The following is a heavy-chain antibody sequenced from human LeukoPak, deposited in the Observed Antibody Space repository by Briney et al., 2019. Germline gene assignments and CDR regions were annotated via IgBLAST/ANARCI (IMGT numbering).Heavy chain of an antibody. J-gene: IGHJ6*03. CDR3: AREGPFYDLSGPAYQYYYYYYYMDV. Sequence: ASVKVSCKASGYTFTGYYMHWVRQAPGQGLEWMGWINTNTGNPTYAQGFTGRFVFSLDTSVSTAYLQISSLKAEDTAVYYCAREGPFYDLSGPAYQYYYYYYYMDVWGKGTTVTVSS. D-gene: IGHD3-3*01. CDR1: GYTFTGYY. CDR2: INTNTGNP. V-gene: IGHV7-4-1*02.